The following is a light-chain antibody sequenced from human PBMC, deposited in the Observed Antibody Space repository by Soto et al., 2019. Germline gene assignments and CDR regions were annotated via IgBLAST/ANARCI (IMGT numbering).Light chain of an antibody. CDR3: ISYASSSAVI. V-gene: IGLV2-14*03. CDR2: DVK. J-gene: IGLJ2*01. Sequence: QSALTQPASVSGSPGQSIAISCTGTSSYVGAYNYVSWYQQHPGKAPKVIIFDVKYRPSGVSDRFSGSKSGNTASLTISGLQAEDEADYYCISYASSSAVIFGGGTKLTVL. CDR1: SSYVGAYNY.